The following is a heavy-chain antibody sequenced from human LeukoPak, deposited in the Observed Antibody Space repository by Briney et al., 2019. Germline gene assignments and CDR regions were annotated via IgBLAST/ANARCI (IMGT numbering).Heavy chain of an antibody. CDR2: ISSSSSYI. J-gene: IGHJ4*02. V-gene: IGHV3-21*01. CDR1: GFTFSSYS. Sequence: GGSLRLSCAASGFTFSSYSMNWVRQAPGKGLEWVSSISSSSSYIYYADSVKGRFTISRDNAKNSLYLQMNSVRAEDTAVYYCARLGLGYCSGGSCYSIDYWGQGTLVTVSS. CDR3: ARLGLGYCSGGSCYSIDY. D-gene: IGHD2-15*01.